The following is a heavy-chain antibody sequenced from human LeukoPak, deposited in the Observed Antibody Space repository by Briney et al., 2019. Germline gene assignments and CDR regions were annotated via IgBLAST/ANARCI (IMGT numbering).Heavy chain of an antibody. D-gene: IGHD3-16*01. Sequence: GGSLRLSCAASGFTVSSNYMSWVRQAPGKGLEWVSAISGSGDSTYYADSVKGRLTISRDNSKKTLYLQMNSLRAEDTAVYYCAKEESWYYFEYWGQGTLATVSS. J-gene: IGHJ4*02. CDR3: AKEESWYYFEY. V-gene: IGHV3-23*01. CDR2: ISGSGDST. CDR1: GFTVSSNY.